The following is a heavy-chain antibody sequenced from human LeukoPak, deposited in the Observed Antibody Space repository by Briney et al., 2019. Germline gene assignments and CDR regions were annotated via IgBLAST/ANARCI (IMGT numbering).Heavy chain of an antibody. Sequence: ASVKVSCKASGYTFTSYYMYWVRQAPGQGLEWMGIINPSGGSTRYAQKFQGRVTITADKSTSTAYMELSSLRSEDTAVYYCARSRGSLRLGELSFTEFDPWGQGTLVTVSS. J-gene: IGHJ5*02. V-gene: IGHV1-46*01. CDR2: INPSGGST. D-gene: IGHD3-16*02. CDR1: GYTFTSYY. CDR3: ARSRGSLRLGELSFTEFDP.